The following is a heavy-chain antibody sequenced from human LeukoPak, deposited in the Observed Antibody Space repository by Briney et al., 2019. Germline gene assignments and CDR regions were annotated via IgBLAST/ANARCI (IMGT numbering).Heavy chain of an antibody. V-gene: IGHV3-21*01. J-gene: IGHJ5*02. CDR2: ISRSSSYI. D-gene: IGHD3-3*01. CDR3: ARAQPTETYYDFWSGYSAPGWFDP. Sequence: GGSLRLSCAASGFTFSSYSVKWVRQAPGKGLEWVSSISRSSSYIYYADSVKGRFTISRDNAKNSLYLQMNSLRAEDTAMYYCARAQPTETYYDFWSGYSAPGWFDPWGQGTLVTVSS. CDR1: GFTFSSYS.